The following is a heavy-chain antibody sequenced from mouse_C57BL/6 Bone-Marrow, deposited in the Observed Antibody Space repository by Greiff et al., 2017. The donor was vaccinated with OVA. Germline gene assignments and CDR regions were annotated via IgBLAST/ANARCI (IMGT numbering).Heavy chain of an antibody. D-gene: IGHD2-5*01. J-gene: IGHJ4*01. V-gene: IGHV2-5*01. CDR2: IWRGGST. CDR1: GFSLTSYG. CDR3: AKYSTYYAMDY. Sequence: VMLVESGPGLVQPSQSLSITCTASGFSLTSYGVHWVRQSPGKGLEWLGVIWRGGSTDYNAAFMSRLSITKDNSKGQVFFKMNSLQADDTAIYYCAKYSTYYAMDYWGQGTSVTVSS.